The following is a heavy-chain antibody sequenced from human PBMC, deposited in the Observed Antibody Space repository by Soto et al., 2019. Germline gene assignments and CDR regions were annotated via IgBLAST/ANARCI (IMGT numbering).Heavy chain of an antibody. D-gene: IGHD4-4*01. Sequence: KFQGRVTITRDTSASTAYMELSSLRSEDTAVYYCARDLHGFDLWCRGTLVTVSS. CDR3: ARDLHGFDL. J-gene: IGHJ2*01. V-gene: IGHV1-3*01.